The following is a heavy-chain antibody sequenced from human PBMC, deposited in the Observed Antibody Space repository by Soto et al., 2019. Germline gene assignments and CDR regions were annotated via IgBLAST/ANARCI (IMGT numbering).Heavy chain of an antibody. CDR1: GGTLNSQS. D-gene: IGHD6-6*01. V-gene: IGHV1-69*06. Sequence: QVQVFQSGAEVKKPGSSVRVSCKVSGGTLNSQSITWVRQAPGQGLEWMGGIIPMFGTPTDAQKFRGRVTISADTSTSTVYMELRSLSSQDTADYHCATSLAARRKPYNWLDAWGQGTLVTVSS. CDR2: IIPMFGTP. J-gene: IGHJ5*02. CDR3: ATSLAARRKPYNWLDA.